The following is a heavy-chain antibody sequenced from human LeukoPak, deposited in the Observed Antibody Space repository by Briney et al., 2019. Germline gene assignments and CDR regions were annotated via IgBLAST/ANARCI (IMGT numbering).Heavy chain of an antibody. V-gene: IGHV3-21*01. Sequence: GGSLRLSCAASGFTFSSYSLNWVRQAPGKGLEWVSSISSSSRYIFYADSVKGRFTISRDNAKNSLYLQMNSLRAKDTAVYYCARDRGSSFDYWGQGTLVTVSS. J-gene: IGHJ4*02. D-gene: IGHD3-10*01. CDR3: ARDRGSSFDY. CDR2: ISSSSRYI. CDR1: GFTFSSYS.